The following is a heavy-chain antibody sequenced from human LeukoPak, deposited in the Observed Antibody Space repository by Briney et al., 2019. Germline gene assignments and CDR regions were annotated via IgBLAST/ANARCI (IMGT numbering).Heavy chain of an antibody. J-gene: IGHJ6*03. CDR3: ARLWFGELAYYYYMDV. V-gene: IGHV4-34*01. CDR1: GGSFRDYY. D-gene: IGHD3-10*01. CDR2: INQRGRT. Sequence: SETLSLTCAVYGGSFRDYYWGWIRQPPGKGLEWIGEINQRGRTYYNPSLKSRVTISIDRSKNQFSLKLSSVTAADTAVYYCARLWFGELAYYYYMDVWGKGTTVTVSS.